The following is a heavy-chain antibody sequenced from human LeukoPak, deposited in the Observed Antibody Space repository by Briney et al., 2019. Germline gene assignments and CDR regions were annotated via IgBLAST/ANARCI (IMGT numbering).Heavy chain of an antibody. D-gene: IGHD2-15*01. CDR1: GFTFSSYW. J-gene: IGHJ5*02. V-gene: IGHV3-7*01. Sequence: GGPLRLSCAASGFTFSSYWMSWVRQAPGKGLEWVANINKDGSEKYYVDSVKGRFTISRDNAKNSLYLQMNSLRAEDTAVYYCAREGCSGGSCYHNWFDPWGQGTLVTVSS. CDR3: AREGCSGGSCYHNWFDP. CDR2: INKDGSEK.